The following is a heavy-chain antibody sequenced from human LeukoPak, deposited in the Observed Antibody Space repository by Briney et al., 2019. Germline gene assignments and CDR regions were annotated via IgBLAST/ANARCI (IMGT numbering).Heavy chain of an antibody. CDR1: GGSISSYY. Sequence: SETLSLTCTVSGGSISSYYWSWIRQPAGKGLEWIGRIYTSGSTNYNPSLKSRVTMSVDTSTAADTAVYYCARDRYRYDSSGYWRFDPWGQGTLVTVSS. D-gene: IGHD3-22*01. J-gene: IGHJ5*02. V-gene: IGHV4-4*07. CDR3: ARDRYRYDSSGYWRFDP. CDR2: IYTSGST.